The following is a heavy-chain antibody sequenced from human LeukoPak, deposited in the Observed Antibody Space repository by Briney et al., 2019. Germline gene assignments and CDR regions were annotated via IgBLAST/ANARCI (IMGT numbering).Heavy chain of an antibody. CDR2: IIPIFGTA. V-gene: IGHV1-69*13. J-gene: IGHJ4*02. CDR1: GGTFSGYA. CDR3: AKSTGYSTTGRDFDS. Sequence: ASVKVSCKASGGTFSGYAISWVRQAPGQGLEWMGGIIPIFGTANYAQKFQGRVTITADESTSTAYMELSSLRSEDTAVYYCAKSTGYSTTGRDFDSWGRGTLVTVSS. D-gene: IGHD6-13*01.